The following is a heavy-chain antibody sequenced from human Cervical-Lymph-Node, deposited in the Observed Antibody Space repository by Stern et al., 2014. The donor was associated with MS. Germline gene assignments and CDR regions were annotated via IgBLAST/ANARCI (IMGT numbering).Heavy chain of an antibody. V-gene: IGHV3-53*01. D-gene: IGHD1-1*01. CDR1: GFTVRRGY. CDR3: ARDTSSPERSDW. CDR2: ITNVGSS. Sequence: EVQLVESGGGVIQPGGSRRLSCTGSGFTVRRGYMTWVRQGPGKVLEWVSLITNVGSSFYTDSVKGRFTISRDDSKNTVYLHMTSLRAEDTAMYYCARDTSSPERSDWWGQGTLVTVSS. J-gene: IGHJ4*02.